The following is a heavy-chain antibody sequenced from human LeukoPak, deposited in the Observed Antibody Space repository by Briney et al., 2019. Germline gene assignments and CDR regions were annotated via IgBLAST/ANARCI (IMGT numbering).Heavy chain of an antibody. V-gene: IGHV3-11*01. CDR2: IISSGSTI. CDR1: GFTFIDYY. CDR3: ARSLKWTYYDFWSSYWNYYDDMDV. D-gene: IGHD3-3*01. J-gene: IGHJ6*03. Sequence: GGYLRLSCAASGFTFIDYYMSWIRQAPGKGLVWVSYIISSGSTIYYADPFKGRFTISRDNAKNSLYLEMKSLRAEDTGVYYCARSLKWTYYDFWSSYWNYYDDMDVWGKGTTVTVSS.